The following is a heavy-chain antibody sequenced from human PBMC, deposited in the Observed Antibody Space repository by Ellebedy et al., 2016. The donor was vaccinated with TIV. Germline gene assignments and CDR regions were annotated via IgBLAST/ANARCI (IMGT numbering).Heavy chain of an antibody. CDR3: ATAVTPKWRDESGSYFLHYNGLDV. CDR1: GYTFTSYG. D-gene: IGHD1-26*01. V-gene: IGHV1-18*01. Sequence: AASVKVSCKASGYTFTSYGISWVRQAPGQGLEWMGWISAYNGNTDYAQTFQGRITMTEDTSTDTAYMELITLRSDDTAVYYCATAVTPKWRDESGSYFLHYNGLDVWGQGTTVTVSS. CDR2: ISAYNGNT. J-gene: IGHJ6*02.